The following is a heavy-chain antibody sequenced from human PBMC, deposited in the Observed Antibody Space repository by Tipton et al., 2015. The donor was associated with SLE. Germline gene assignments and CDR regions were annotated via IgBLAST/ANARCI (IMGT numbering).Heavy chain of an antibody. D-gene: IGHD3-3*01. J-gene: IGHJ5*02. Sequence: SLRLSCAASGFTFSSYSMNWVRQAPGKGLEWVSSISSSSSYIYYADSVKGRFTISRDNAKNSLYLQMNSLRAEDTAVYYCARDVEFSSVSIFGVIPWGQGILVTVSS. CDR3: ARDVEFSSVSIFGVIP. CDR1: GFTFSSYS. CDR2: ISSSSSYI. V-gene: IGHV3-21*03.